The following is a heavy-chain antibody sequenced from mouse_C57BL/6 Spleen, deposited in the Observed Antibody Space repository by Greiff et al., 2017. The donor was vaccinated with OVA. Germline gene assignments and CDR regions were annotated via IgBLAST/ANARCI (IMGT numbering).Heavy chain of an antibody. J-gene: IGHJ2*01. CDR1: GYTFTSYW. V-gene: IGHV1-61*01. CDR3: ARGWDGGYYFDY. CDR2: IYPSDSET. D-gene: IGHD4-1*01. Sequence: VQLQQPGAELVRPGSSVKLSCKASGYTFTSYWMDWVKQRPGQGLEWIGNIYPSDSETHYNQKFKDKATLTVDKSSSTAYMQLSSLTSEDSAVYYCARGWDGGYYFDYWGQGTTLTVSS.